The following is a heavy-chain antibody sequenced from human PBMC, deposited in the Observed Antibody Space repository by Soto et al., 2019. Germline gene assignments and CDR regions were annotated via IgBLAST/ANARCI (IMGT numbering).Heavy chain of an antibody. CDR1: GFTGSNNF. Sequence: VQLVESGGGWIQAGGSLRLSCAVSGFTGSNNFMMLVRQAPGKGLEWVSLIYSGGSISYADSVKGRFTISRDGSMNMLYLQMNSLTAEDTAVYYCARDGNGQRGSPHCGQGTLVTVSS. V-gene: IGHV3-53*02. D-gene: IGHD3-16*01. J-gene: IGHJ4*02. CDR2: IYSGGSI. CDR3: ARDGNGQRGSPH.